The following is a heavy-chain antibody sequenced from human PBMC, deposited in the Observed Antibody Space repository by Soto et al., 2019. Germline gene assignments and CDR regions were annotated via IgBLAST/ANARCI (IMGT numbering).Heavy chain of an antibody. V-gene: IGHV3-23*01. D-gene: IGHD1-26*01. Sequence: EVQLLQSGGGLVQPGGSLRLSCAASGFTFNNYAMTWVRQAPGKGLEWVAAISGAGGITYHADSVRGRFTISRDNSKNTLYLQMDSLRAEDTAVYYCANWGKSGSDFWGQGTLVTVSS. CDR1: GFTFNNYA. CDR2: ISGAGGIT. J-gene: IGHJ4*02. CDR3: ANWGKSGSDF.